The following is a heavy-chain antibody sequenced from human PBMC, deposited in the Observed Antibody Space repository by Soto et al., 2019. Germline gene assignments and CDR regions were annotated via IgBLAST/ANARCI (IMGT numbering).Heavy chain of an antibody. Sequence: QVQLQQWGAGLFKPSETLSLTCAVYVGSFRGYYWTWIRQSPGKGLEWIGEINHSGSTNCNPSLKSRVTMSVDRSKKQCSLKVSAVTAADTAVYYCARRVVPGLDIWGQGTMVTVSS. CDR3: ARRVVPGLDI. J-gene: IGHJ3*02. CDR1: VGSFRGYY. D-gene: IGHD2-2*01. CDR2: INHSGST. V-gene: IGHV4-34*01.